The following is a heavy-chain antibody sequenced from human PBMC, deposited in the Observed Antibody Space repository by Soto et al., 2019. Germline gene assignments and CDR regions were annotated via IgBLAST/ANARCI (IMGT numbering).Heavy chain of an antibody. D-gene: IGHD1-20*01. J-gene: IGHJ4*02. CDR3: TRSARSITGPPTGGAQNDY. Sequence: EMQLVESGGDLVKPGGSLRLSCAGAGFSFFSYTMTWVRQAPGKGLECVSSISRDNKYIYYADSVKGRFTISRDNAKSSLFLQMNSLRADDTAVYYCTRSARSITGPPTGGAQNDYWGQGALVTVSS. CDR1: GFSFFSYT. V-gene: IGHV3-21*01. CDR2: ISRDNKYI.